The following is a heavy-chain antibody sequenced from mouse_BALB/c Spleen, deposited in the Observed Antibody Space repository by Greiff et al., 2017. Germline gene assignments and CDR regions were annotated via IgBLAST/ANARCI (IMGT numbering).Heavy chain of an antibody. J-gene: IGHJ2*01. V-gene: IGHV1-87*01. D-gene: IGHD2-3*01. CDR1: GYTFTSYW. CDR3: ARDGFDY. Sequence: QVQLQQSGAELARPGASVKLSCKASGYTFTSYWMQWVKQRPGQGLEWIGAIYPGDGDIRYTQKFKGKATLTADKSSSTAYMQLSSLASEDSAVYYCARDGFDYWGQGTTLTVSS. CDR2: IYPGDGDI.